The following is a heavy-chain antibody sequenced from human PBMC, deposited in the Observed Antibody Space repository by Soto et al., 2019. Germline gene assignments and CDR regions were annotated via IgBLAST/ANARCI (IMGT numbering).Heavy chain of an antibody. V-gene: IGHV4-61*08. D-gene: IGHD5-12*01. CDR2: IYYSGST. J-gene: IGHJ6*02. Sequence: SETLSLTCTVSGGSISSGDYYWSWIRQPPGKGLEWIGYIYYSGSTNYNPSLKSRVTISVDTSKNQFSLKLSSVTAADTAVYYCARGGYSGYDYYYYGMDVWGQGTTVTVSS. CDR3: ARGGYSGYDYYYYGMDV. CDR1: GGSISSGDYY.